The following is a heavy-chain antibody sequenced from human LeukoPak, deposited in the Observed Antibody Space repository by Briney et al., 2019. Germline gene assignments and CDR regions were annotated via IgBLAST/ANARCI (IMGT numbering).Heavy chain of an antibody. D-gene: IGHD2-15*01. Sequence: GGSLRLSCAASGFTFSSNAMSWVRQAPGKGLEWVSVIYSGGSTYYADSVKGRFTISRDNSKNTLYLQMNSLRAEDTAVYYCARPRSSGGWPAYYYYGMGVWGQGTTVTVSS. CDR2: IYSGGST. CDR1: GFTFSSNA. V-gene: IGHV3-53*01. J-gene: IGHJ6*02. CDR3: ARPRSSGGWPAYYYYGMGV.